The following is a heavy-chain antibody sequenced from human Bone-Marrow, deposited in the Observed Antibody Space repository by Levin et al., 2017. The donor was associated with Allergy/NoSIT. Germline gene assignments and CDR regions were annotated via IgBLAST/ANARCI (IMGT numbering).Heavy chain of an antibody. D-gene: IGHD3-10*01. Sequence: PGGSLRLSCAASGFSFSDYAMHWVRQAPGKGLEWVAVISFDGNNKYQADSVKGRFTISRDNSKNTLYLQMGSLRAEDTAVYYCANPRIMVRGVKYSHSGMDVWGQGTTVTVSS. CDR3: ANPRIMVRGVKYSHSGMDV. CDR2: ISFDGNNK. J-gene: IGHJ6*02. V-gene: IGHV3-30-3*01. CDR1: GFSFSDYA.